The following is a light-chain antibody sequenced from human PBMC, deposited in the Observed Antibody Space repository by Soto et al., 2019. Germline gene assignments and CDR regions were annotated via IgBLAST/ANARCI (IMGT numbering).Light chain of an antibody. V-gene: IGKV1-5*03. CDR2: KAS. Sequence: DIQMTQSPSTLSASVGDRVTITCRANQSISNWLAWYQQKPGKAPRLLIYKASSLQSGVPSRFSGSGSGTEFTLTISSLQPDDFATYYCQQYDSYSWTFGRGTKVEIK. CDR3: QQYDSYSWT. CDR1: QSISNW. J-gene: IGKJ1*01.